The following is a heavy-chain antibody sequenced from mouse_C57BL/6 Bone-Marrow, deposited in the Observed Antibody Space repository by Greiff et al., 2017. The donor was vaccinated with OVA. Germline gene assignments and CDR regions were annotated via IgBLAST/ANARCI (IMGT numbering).Heavy chain of an antibody. CDR3: ARWGTGGAWFAY. V-gene: IGHV1-55*01. CDR2: IYPGSGST. CDR1: GYTFTSYW. J-gene: IGHJ3*01. D-gene: IGHD4-1*01. Sequence: VQLQQPGAELVKPGASVKMSCKASGYTFTSYWITWVKQRPGQGLEWIGDIYPGSGSTNYNEKFKSKATLTVDTSSSTAYMQLSSLTSEDSAVNYCARWGTGGAWFAYWGQGTLVTVSA.